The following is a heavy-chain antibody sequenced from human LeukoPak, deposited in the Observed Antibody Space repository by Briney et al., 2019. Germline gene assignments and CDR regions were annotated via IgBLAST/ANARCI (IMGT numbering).Heavy chain of an antibody. CDR2: IYYSGST. CDR3: ARSGIAADYFDY. Sequence: NPSETLSLTCTVSGGSISSSSYYWGWIRQPPGKGLEWIGYIYYSGSTNYNPSLKSRVTISVDTSKNQFSLKLSSVTAADTAVYYCARSGIAADYFDYWGQGTLVTVSS. V-gene: IGHV4-61*05. D-gene: IGHD6-13*01. J-gene: IGHJ4*02. CDR1: GGSISSSSYY.